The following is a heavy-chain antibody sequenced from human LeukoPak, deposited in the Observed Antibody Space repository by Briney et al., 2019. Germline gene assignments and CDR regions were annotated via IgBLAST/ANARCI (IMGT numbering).Heavy chain of an antibody. CDR2: IYYSGST. CDR3: ARGANWNLNYYYYYMDV. V-gene: IGHV4-30-4*08. Sequence: SETLSLTCTVSGGSISSGDYYWSWIRQPPGKGLEWIGYIYYSGSTYYNPSLKSRVTISADTSKNQFSLKLSSVTAADTAVYYCARGANWNLNYYYYYMDVWGKGTTVTVSS. D-gene: IGHD1-1*01. CDR1: GGSISSGDYY. J-gene: IGHJ6*03.